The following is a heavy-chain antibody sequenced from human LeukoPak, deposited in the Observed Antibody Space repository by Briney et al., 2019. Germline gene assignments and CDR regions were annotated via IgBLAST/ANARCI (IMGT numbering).Heavy chain of an antibody. CDR3: ARVVLDYDFWSGYPY. CDR2: INPNSGGT. Sequence: GASVKVSCKASGYTFTGYYMHWVRQAPGQGLEWMGWINPNSGGTNYAQKFQGRVTMTRDTSISTAYMELSRLRSGDTAVYYCARVVLDYDFWSGYPYWGQGTLVTVSS. D-gene: IGHD3-3*01. CDR1: GYTFTGYY. V-gene: IGHV1-2*02. J-gene: IGHJ4*02.